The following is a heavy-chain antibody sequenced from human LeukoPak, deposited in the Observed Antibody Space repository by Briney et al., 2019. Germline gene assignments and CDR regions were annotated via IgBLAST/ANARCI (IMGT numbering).Heavy chain of an antibody. D-gene: IGHD3-22*01. CDR1: GYSISSGYY. Sequence: SETLSLTCTVSGYSISSGYYWCWIRQPPGKGLEWIGSIHHSGSTYYTPSLKSRVTTSVDTSKNPFSLKLCSVTAADTAVYYCARAPSSGYYPVAFDIWGQGTMVTVSS. CDR3: ARAPSSGYYPVAFDI. J-gene: IGHJ3*02. CDR2: IHHSGST. V-gene: IGHV4-38-2*02.